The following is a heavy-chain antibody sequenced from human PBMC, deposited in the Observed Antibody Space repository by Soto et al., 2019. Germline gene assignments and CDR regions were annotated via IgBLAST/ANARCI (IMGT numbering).Heavy chain of an antibody. CDR3: ATAPGPY. V-gene: IGHV4-61*01. Sequence: SETLSLTCTVSGGSVNSATYYWSWIRQPPGKGLEWIGYIYYSGTTKYNPSLKSRVTISVDTSKNQFSLNLTSVTAADTAVYYCATAPGPYWGQGTLVTVSS. D-gene: IGHD2-21*02. CDR1: GGSVNSATYY. CDR2: IYYSGTT. J-gene: IGHJ4*02.